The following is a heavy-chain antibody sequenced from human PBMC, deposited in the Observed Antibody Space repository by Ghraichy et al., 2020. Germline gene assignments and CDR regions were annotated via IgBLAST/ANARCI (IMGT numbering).Heavy chain of an antibody. J-gene: IGHJ4*02. Sequence: GESLNISCKASGYTFTRYAMNWVRQAPGQGLEWLGWLDTNTGNPTYDQGFTGRFVFSLDTSVSTAYLQISSLKAEDTAVYYCARDGIAMPASAAYDYWGQGTLVTVSS. CDR3: ARDGIAMPASAAYDY. D-gene: IGHD6-19*01. CDR2: LDTNTGNP. CDR1: GYTFTRYA. V-gene: IGHV7-4-1*02.